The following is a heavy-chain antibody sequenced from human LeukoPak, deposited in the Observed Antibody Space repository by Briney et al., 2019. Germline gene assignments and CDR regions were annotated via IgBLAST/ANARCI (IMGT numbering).Heavy chain of an antibody. CDR2: IYSGGST. Sequence: GGSLRLSCAASGFNVSSNCMSWVRQAPGKGLECVSVIYSGGSTYYADSVKGRFTISRDNSKNTLYLQMNSLRAEDTAVYYCAKGGWTATYFYYYYMDVWGKGTTVTVSS. V-gene: IGHV3-53*01. D-gene: IGHD3/OR15-3a*01. CDR1: GFNVSSNC. J-gene: IGHJ6*03. CDR3: AKGGWTATYFYYYYMDV.